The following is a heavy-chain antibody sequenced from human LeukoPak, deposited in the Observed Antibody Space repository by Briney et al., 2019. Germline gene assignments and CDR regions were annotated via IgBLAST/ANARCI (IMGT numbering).Heavy chain of an antibody. CDR1: GFTFTDYY. CDR2: ISNSGRTM. V-gene: IGHV3-11*01. Sequence: GGSLRLSCAASGFTFTDYYMSWIRQAPGKGLEWLSYISNSGRTMYYADSVKGRVTVSRDNANNSLSLQMNSLRVEDTAVYYCATTLVQTRGAFDIWGQGTMVTVSS. D-gene: IGHD1-1*01. J-gene: IGHJ3*02. CDR3: ATTLVQTRGAFDI.